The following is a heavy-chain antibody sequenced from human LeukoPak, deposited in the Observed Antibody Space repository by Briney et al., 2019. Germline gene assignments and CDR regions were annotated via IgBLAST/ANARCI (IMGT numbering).Heavy chain of an antibody. D-gene: IGHD5-18*01. CDR2: IYYSGST. CDR3: ARDSGGYSYPICFDY. Sequence: SQTLSLTCTVSGGSISSGDYYWSWIRQPPGKGLEWIGYIYYSGSTYYNPSLKSRVTISVDTSKNQFSLKLSSVTAADTAVYYCARDSGGYSYPICFDYWGQGTLVTVSS. J-gene: IGHJ4*02. CDR1: GGSISSGDYY. V-gene: IGHV4-30-4*08.